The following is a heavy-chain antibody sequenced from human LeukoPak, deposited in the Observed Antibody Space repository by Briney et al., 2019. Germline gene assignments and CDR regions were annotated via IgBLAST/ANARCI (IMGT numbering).Heavy chain of an antibody. CDR1: GYSISSGYY. J-gene: IGHJ4*02. Sequence: SETLSLTCAVSGYSISSGYYWGWIRQPPGKGLEWIGIIYYSGSTYYNPSLKSRVTISVDTSKNQFSLKLSSVTAADTAVYYCARHYNRDDLLDYWGQGTLVTVSS. D-gene: IGHD2/OR15-2a*01. CDR3: ARHYNRDDLLDY. V-gene: IGHV4-38-2*01. CDR2: IYYSGST.